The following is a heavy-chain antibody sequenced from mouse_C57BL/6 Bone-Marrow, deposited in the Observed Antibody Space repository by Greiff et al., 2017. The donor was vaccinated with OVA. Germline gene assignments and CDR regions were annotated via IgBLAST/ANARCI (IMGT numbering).Heavy chain of an antibody. CDR2: ISDGGSYT. J-gene: IGHJ4*01. V-gene: IGHV5-4*01. Sequence: EVKLVESGGGLVKPGGSLKLSCAASGFTFSSYAMSWVRQTPEKRLEWVAIISDGGSYTYYPDDVKGRFTISRDNAKNNLYLQMSHLKSEDTAMYYCARENLSCPGYAMDYWGQGTSVTVSS. CDR1: GFTFSSYA. CDR3: ARENLSCPGYAMDY. D-gene: IGHD3-3*01.